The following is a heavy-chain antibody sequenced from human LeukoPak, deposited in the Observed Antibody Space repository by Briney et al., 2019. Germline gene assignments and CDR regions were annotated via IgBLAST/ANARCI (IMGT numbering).Heavy chain of an antibody. CDR1: GFSFSGYG. CDR3: AKDGIRMRVTMVRGARGGNLDY. CDR2: IRYDGSNK. J-gene: IGHJ4*02. V-gene: IGHV3-30*02. Sequence: GGSLRLSCAASGFSFSGYGMHWVRQAPGKGLEWVAFIRYDGSNKYYADSVKGRFTISRDNSKNTLYLQMNSLRAEDTAVYYCAKDGIRMRVTMVRGARGGNLDYWGQGTLVTVSS. D-gene: IGHD3-10*01.